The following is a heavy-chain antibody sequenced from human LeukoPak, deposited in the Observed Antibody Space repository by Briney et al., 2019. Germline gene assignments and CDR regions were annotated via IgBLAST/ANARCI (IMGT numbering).Heavy chain of an antibody. J-gene: IGHJ4*02. D-gene: IGHD2-21*02. Sequence: SVKVSCKASGGTFSSYAISWVRQAPGQGLEWMGGIIPIFGTANYAQKFQGRVTMTRNTSISTAYMELSSLRSEDTAVYYCARGFRVVTTYYWGQGTLVTVSS. V-gene: IGHV1-69*05. CDR1: GGTFSSYA. CDR2: IIPIFGTA. CDR3: ARGFRVVTTYY.